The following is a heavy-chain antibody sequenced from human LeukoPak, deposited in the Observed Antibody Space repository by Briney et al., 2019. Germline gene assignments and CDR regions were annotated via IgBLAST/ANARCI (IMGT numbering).Heavy chain of an antibody. CDR3: AKERGRLGELSLYLAIDY. V-gene: IGHV3-30*18. Sequence: PGGSLRLSCAASGFTFSSYGIHWVRQAPGKGLEWVALISYDGSDKYFADSVKGRFTISRDNSKNTLYLQVNSLRGDDTAVYYCAKERGRLGELSLYLAIDYWGQGTLVTVSA. CDR1: GFTFSSYG. CDR2: ISYDGSDK. J-gene: IGHJ4*02. D-gene: IGHD3-16*02.